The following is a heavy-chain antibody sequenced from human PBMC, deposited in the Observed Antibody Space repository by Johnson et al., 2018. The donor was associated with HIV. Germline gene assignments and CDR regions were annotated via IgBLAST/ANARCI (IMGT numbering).Heavy chain of an antibody. CDR2: ISPDGNNK. J-gene: IGHJ3*02. CDR3: AKDRSTGWYPAFDI. V-gene: IGHV3-30*04. CDR1: GFTFTSSA. D-gene: IGHD6-19*01. Sequence: QVQLVESGGGAVQPGRSPRLSCIVSGFTFTSSAMHWVRQAPGKGLEWVAVISPDGNNKNSADSVKGRFTTSRDNPKNTLSLKMNSLRAEDKAVNYCAKDRSTGWYPAFDIWGQGTMVTVSS.